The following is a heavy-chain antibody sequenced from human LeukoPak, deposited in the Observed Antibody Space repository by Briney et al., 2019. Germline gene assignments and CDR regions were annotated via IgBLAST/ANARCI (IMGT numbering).Heavy chain of an antibody. D-gene: IGHD6-19*01. CDR3: ARLQWLVHY. V-gene: IGHV4-39*01. CDR2: IYYSGSI. J-gene: IGHJ4*02. CDR1: GGSISSSSFY. Sequence: SETLSLTCTVSGGSISSSSFYWGWIRQPPGKGLEWIGSIYYSGSIYYNPSLESRVTISVDTSKNQFSLKLSSVTAADTAVYYCARLQWLVHYWGQGTLVTVSS.